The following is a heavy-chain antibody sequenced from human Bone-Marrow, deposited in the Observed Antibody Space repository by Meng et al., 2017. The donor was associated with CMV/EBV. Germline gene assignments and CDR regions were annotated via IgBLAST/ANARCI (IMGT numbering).Heavy chain of an antibody. D-gene: IGHD1-26*01. Sequence: ASVKVSCKASGYTFSTYDINWVRQATGQGLEWMGWMNANSGNTGYAQKFQGRVSMTRDTSTSTAFMELSSLRSEDTAVYYCAADQFLGGSYTYFDYWGQGTLVTVSS. CDR3: AADQFLGGSYTYFDY. CDR2: MNANSGNT. CDR1: GYTFSTYD. V-gene: IGHV1-8*02. J-gene: IGHJ4*02.